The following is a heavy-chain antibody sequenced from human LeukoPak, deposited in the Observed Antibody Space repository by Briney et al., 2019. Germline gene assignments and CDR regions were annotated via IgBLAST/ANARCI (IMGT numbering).Heavy chain of an antibody. J-gene: IGHJ4*02. CDR1: GFTVSSNY. Sequence: GGSLRLSCAASGFTVSSNYMSWVRQAPGKGLEWVSVIYSGGSTYYADSVKGRFTISRDSSKNALYLQMNSLRAEDMAVYYCTRFVVTYYFDYWGQGTLVTVSS. CDR2: IYSGGST. CDR3: TRFVVTYYFDY. V-gene: IGHV3-66*02. D-gene: IGHD4-23*01.